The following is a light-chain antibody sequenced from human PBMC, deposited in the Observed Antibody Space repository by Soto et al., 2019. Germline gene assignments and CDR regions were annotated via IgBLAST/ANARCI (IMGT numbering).Light chain of an antibody. CDR2: EVR. CDR1: SSDVGAYNY. J-gene: IGLJ1*01. V-gene: IGLV2-14*01. Sequence: QSVLTQPASVSGCPGESISISCTGTSSDVGAYNYVYWYQQYPGKAPKVIIFEVRKRPSGVSNRFSGSKSGDTASLTISGLQAEDEADYYCSSYRSSTTFVFGTGTKVTVL. CDR3: SSYRSSTTFV.